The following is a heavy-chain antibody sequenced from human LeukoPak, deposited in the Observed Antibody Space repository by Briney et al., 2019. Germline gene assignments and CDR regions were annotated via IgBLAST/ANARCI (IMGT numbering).Heavy chain of an antibody. CDR2: ISYSGST. V-gene: IGHV4-30-4*01. Sequence: PSENLSLTCTVSGGSISSGDYYWSWIRQPPGKGLEWIGYISYSGSTYYNPSLKSRVTMSVDTSKNQFSLRLSSVTAADTAVYYCAREFAWEPLFNWGQGTLVTVSS. J-gene: IGHJ4*02. CDR1: GGSISSGDYY. CDR3: AREFAWEPLFN. D-gene: IGHD1-26*01.